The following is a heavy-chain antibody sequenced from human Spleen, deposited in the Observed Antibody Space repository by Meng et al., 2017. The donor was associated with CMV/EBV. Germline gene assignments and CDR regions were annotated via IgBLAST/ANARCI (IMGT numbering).Heavy chain of an antibody. CDR3: AKVSKYTDGFDAFDI. Sequence: SGCSFRTYGKHWVRQAPGKGLEWVAFIRYDGKNKFYADSVKGRFAISKDNSKNTMFLEMNSLGPEDTAVYYCAKVSKYTDGFDAFDIWGQGTMVTVSS. D-gene: IGHD5-18*01. CDR2: IRYDGKNK. V-gene: IGHV3-30*02. J-gene: IGHJ3*02. CDR1: GCSFRTYG.